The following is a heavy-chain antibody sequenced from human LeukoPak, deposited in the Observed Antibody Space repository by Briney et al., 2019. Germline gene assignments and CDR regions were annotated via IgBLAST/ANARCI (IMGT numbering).Heavy chain of an antibody. CDR2: ISSSSSYI. J-gene: IGHJ4*02. CDR3: ARAPYNSGSYPLYFDY. Sequence: PGGSLRLSCAASGFTFSSYSMIWVRQAPGKGLEWVSSISSSSSYIYYADSVKGRFTISRDNAKNSLYLQMNSLRAEDTAVYYCARAPYNSGSYPLYFDYWGQGTLVTVSS. D-gene: IGHD1-26*01. V-gene: IGHV3-21*01. CDR1: GFTFSSYS.